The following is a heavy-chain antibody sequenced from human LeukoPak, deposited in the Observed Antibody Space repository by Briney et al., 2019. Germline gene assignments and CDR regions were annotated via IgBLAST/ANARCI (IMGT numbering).Heavy chain of an antibody. V-gene: IGHV4-59*01. CDR2: IYYSGST. Sequence: SETLSLTCIVSGGSISSYYWSWIRQPPGKGLEWIGYIYYSGSTNYNPSLKSRVTISVATSKNQFSLKLSSVTAADTAVYFCARGRSTVVSPYFDYGGQGTLVTVSS. CDR1: GGSISSYY. CDR3: ARGRSTVVSPYFDY. D-gene: IGHD4-23*01. J-gene: IGHJ4*02.